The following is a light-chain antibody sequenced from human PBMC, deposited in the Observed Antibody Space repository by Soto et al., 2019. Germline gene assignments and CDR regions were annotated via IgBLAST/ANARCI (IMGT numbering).Light chain of an antibody. CDR2: GAS. CDR3: QQYGTSPPWT. CDR1: QSVSSSY. J-gene: IGKJ1*01. Sequence: EIVLTQSPGTLSLSPGERATFSCRASQSVSSSYIAWYQQKRGQAPRRLIYGASIRATGIPDRFSGSGSGTDFTLTIRRLEPEDFAVYYCQQYGTSPPWTFGQGTKVDIK. V-gene: IGKV3-20*01.